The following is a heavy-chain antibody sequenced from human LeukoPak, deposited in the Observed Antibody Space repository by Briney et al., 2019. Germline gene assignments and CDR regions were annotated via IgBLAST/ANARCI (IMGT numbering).Heavy chain of an antibody. J-gene: IGHJ6*03. CDR2: IYYSGST. CDR3: ARGSAGFGELYYYYYYYMDV. CDR1: GGSISSGGYY. Sequence: SQTLSLTCTVSGGSISSGGYYWSWIRQHPGKGLEWIGYIYYSGSTYYNPSLKGRVTISVDTSKNQFSLKLSSVTAADTAVYYCARGSAGFGELYYYYYYYMDVWGKGTTVTVSS. V-gene: IGHV4-31*03. D-gene: IGHD3-10*01.